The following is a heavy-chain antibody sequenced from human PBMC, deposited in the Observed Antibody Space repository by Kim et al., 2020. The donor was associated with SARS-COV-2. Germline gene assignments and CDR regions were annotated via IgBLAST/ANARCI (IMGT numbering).Heavy chain of an antibody. CDR1: GFTFSSYG. CDR3: AKERSARTPPYFDY. J-gene: IGHJ4*02. CDR2: IWYDGSNK. V-gene: IGHV3-33*06. Sequence: GGSLRLSCAASGFTFSSYGMHWVRQAPGKGLEWVAVIWYDGSNKYYADSVKGRFTISRDNSKNTLYLQMNSLRAEDTAVYYCAKERSARTPPYFDYWGQGTLVTVSS. D-gene: IGHD6-6*01.